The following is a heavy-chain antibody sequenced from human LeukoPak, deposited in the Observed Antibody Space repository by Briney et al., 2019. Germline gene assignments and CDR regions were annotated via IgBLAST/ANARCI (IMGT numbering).Heavy chain of an antibody. J-gene: IGHJ4*02. CDR3: AKCARVDWLPIDY. D-gene: IGHD3-9*01. CDR2: ISGSGGST. Sequence: GGSLRLSCTAPGFTFSTYAMTWVRQAPGKGLEWVSGISGSGGSTYYADSVKGRFTISRDSSKNTLYLQMNSLRAEDTAVYYCAKCARVDWLPIDYWGQGTLVTVPS. V-gene: IGHV3-23*01. CDR1: GFTFSTYA.